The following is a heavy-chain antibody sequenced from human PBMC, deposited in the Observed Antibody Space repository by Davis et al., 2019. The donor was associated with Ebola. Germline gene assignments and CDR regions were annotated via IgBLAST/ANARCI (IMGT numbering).Heavy chain of an antibody. CDR1: GFTFSDYY. V-gene: IGHV3-11*06. CDR3: ARSGYCISTSCYVGELDY. J-gene: IGHJ4*02. CDR2: ISSSSSYT. D-gene: IGHD2-2*01. Sequence: GGSLRLSCAASGFTFSDYYMSWIRQAPGKGLEWVSYISSSSSYTNYADSVKGRFTISRDNAKNSLYLQMNSLRAEDTAVYYCARSGYCISTSCYVGELDYWGQGTLVTVSS.